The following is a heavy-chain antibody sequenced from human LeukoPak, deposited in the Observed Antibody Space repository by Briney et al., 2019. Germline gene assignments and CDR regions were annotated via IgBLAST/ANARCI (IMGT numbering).Heavy chain of an antibody. Sequence: SETLSLTCSVSGGSISSYYWSWIRQPPGKGLEWIGYIYYSGSTNYNPSLKSRVTISVDTSKNQFSLKLSSVTAADTAVYYCARLGYGITMIVVVTYWGQGTLVTVSS. CDR2: IYYSGST. CDR3: ARLGYGITMIVVVTY. CDR1: GGSISSYY. D-gene: IGHD3-22*01. V-gene: IGHV4-59*08. J-gene: IGHJ4*02.